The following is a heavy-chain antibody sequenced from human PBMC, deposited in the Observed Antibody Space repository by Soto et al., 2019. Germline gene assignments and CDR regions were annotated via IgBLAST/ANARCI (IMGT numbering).Heavy chain of an antibody. J-gene: IGHJ6*02. CDR3: SFGDPSGSYYYYGMDV. V-gene: IGHV5-10-1*01. Sequence: GESLKISCKGSGYSFTSYWISWVRQMPGKGLEWMGRIDPSDSYTNYSPSFQGHVTISADKSITTAYLQWSSLKASDTAMYYCSFGDPSGSYYYYGMDVWGQGTTVTVSS. D-gene: IGHD3-10*01. CDR1: GYSFTSYW. CDR2: IDPSDSYT.